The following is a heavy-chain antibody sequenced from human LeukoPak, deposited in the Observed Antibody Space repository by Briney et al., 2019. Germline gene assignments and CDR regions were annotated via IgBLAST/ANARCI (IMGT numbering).Heavy chain of an antibody. V-gene: IGHV4-39*07. CDR2: IYFSGST. CDR3: ARESRSYLWRSWLNP. D-gene: IGHD3-16*01. Sequence: SETLSLTCTVSGGFISSSSYYWGWIRQPPGKGLEWIGTIYFSGSTSYNPSLKSRVTISVDTSKNQFSLKLNSVTAADTAVYYCARESRSYLWRSWLNPWGQGTLVTVSS. J-gene: IGHJ5*02. CDR1: GGFISSSSYY.